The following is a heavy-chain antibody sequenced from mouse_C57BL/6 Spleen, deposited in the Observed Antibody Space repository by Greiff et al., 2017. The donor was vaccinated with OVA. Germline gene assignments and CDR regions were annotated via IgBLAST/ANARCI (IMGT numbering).Heavy chain of an antibody. V-gene: IGHV1-69*01. CDR3: ATRARTREYYFDD. Sequence: VQLQQPGAELVMPGASVKLSCKASGYTFTSYWMHWVKQRPGQGLEWIGEIDPSDSYTDYNQKFKGKSTLTVDKSSSTAYMQLSSLTSEDYAVYSGATRARTREYYFDDWGQGTTLTVSS. CDR1: GYTFTSYW. J-gene: IGHJ2*01. D-gene: IGHD3-1*01. CDR2: IDPSDSYT.